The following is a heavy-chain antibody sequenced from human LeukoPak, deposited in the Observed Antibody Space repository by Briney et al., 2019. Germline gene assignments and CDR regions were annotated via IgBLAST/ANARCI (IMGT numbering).Heavy chain of an antibody. D-gene: IGHD2-2*02. CDR1: GFTFDDYG. J-gene: IGHJ4*02. V-gene: IGHV3-20*04. Sequence: GGSLRLSCAASGFTFDDYGMSWVRQAPGKGLEWVSGINWNGGSTGYADSVRGRFTISRDNAKNSLYLQMNSLRAEDTALYYCARRYCSSSTCYTWLYFDYWGQGTLVTVSS. CDR3: ARRYCSSSTCYTWLYFDY. CDR2: INWNGGST.